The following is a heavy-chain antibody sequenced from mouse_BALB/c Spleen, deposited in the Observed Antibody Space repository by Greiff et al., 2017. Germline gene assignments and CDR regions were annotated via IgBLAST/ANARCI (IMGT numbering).Heavy chain of an antibody. CDR1: GYTFTDYA. CDR2: ISTYYGDA. CDR3: ARKIYYYGSSFYAMDY. Sequence: VQLQQSGAELVRPGVSVKISCKGSGYTFTDYAMHWVKQSHAKSLEWIGVISTYYGDASYNQKFKGKATMTADKSSSTAYMQLSSLTSEDSAVYYCARKIYYYGSSFYAMDYWGQGTSVTVSS. J-gene: IGHJ4*01. D-gene: IGHD1-1*01. V-gene: IGHV1S137*01.